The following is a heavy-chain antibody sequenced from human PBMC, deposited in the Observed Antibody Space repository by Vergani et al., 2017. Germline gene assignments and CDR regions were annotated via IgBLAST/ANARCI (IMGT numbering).Heavy chain of an antibody. V-gene: IGHV1-69*12. CDR1: GGTFSNYA. D-gene: IGHD2-15*01. CDR2: VLPMFNIA. J-gene: IGHJ4*02. Sequence: QVQLVQSEAEVKRPGSSVRVSCKSSGGTFSNYAISWVRQAPGQGLEWMGGVLPMFNIANYAQKFQGKVTIIADESTSTVYMDLNSLRSEDTAVYYCARVIDCSGGSCYSGMKFWGQGTLVTVSS. CDR3: ARVIDCSGGSCYSGMKF.